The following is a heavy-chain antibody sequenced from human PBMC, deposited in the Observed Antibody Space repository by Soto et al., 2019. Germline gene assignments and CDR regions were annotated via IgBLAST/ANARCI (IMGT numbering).Heavy chain of an antibody. CDR1: GYTFTSYY. CDR3: ARDLQWGYYDSSGYSVGACAFDI. CDR2: INPSGGST. D-gene: IGHD3-22*01. J-gene: IGHJ3*02. V-gene: IGHV1-46*01. Sequence: ASVKVSCKASGYTFTSYYMHWVRQAPGQGLEWMGIINPSGGSTSYAQKFQGRVTMTRDTSTSTVYMELSSLRSEDTAVYYCARDLQWGYYDSSGYSVGACAFDIWGQGTMVTVSS.